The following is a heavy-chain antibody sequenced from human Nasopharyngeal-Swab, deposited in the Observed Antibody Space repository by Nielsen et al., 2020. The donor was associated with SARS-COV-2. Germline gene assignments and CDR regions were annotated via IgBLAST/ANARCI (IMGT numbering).Heavy chain of an antibody. J-gene: IGHJ4*02. Sequence: GGSLRLSCAASGFTFSSYAMSWVRPAPGKGLEWVSAISGSGDNTDYADSVKGRFTISRDNSKNTLYLQMTSLRGEDTAVYYCAKDARMAAAGTRYYWGQGILVTVSS. CDR1: GFTFSSYA. D-gene: IGHD6-13*01. V-gene: IGHV3-23*01. CDR2: ISGSGDNT. CDR3: AKDARMAAAGTRYY.